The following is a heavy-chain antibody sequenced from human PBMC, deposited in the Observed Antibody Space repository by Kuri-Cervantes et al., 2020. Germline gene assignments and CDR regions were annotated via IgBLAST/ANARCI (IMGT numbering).Heavy chain of an antibody. Sequence: ASVKVSCKASGGTFSSYAISWVRQAPGQGLEWMGWINPNSGGTNYAQRFQGWVTMTRDTSISTAYIELSSLRSEDTAVYYCARASDHDYEIDYWGQGTLVTVSS. CDR2: INPNSGGT. D-gene: IGHD4-17*01. V-gene: IGHV1-2*04. CDR1: GGTFSSYA. J-gene: IGHJ4*02. CDR3: ARASDHDYEIDY.